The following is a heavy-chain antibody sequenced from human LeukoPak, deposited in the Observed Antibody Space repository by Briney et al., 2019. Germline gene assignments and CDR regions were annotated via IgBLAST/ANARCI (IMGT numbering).Heavy chain of an antibody. CDR2: IDPSGSYI. Sequence: GESLKISCKGSGYRFTSYWNTWVRQMPGRGLEWMGTIDPSGSYINYSPSFQGHVTISADKSIGTAYLQWSSLKASDTAMYYCARLVPAAGKYFYGMDVWGQGTTVTVSS. CDR3: ARLVPAAGKYFYGMDV. D-gene: IGHD6-13*01. CDR1: GYRFTSYW. J-gene: IGHJ6*02. V-gene: IGHV5-10-1*01.